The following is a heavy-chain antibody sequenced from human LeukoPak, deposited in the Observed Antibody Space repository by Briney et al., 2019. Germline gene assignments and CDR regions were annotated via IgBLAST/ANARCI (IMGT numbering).Heavy chain of an antibody. CDR1: GGSISSYY. D-gene: IGHD6-6*01. CDR2: IYTSGST. V-gene: IGHV4-4*09. J-gene: IGHJ4*02. Sequence: PSETLSLTCTVSGGSISSYYWSWIRQPPGKGLEWIGYIYTSGSTNYNPSLKSRVTISVDTSKNQFSLKLSSVTAADTAVYYGARGGPRGAARPGYFDYWGQGTLVTVSS. CDR3: ARGGPRGAARPGYFDY.